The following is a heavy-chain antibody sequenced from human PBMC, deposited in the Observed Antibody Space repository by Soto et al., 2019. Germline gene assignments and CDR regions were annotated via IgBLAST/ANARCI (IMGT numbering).Heavy chain of an antibody. CDR2: ISAYNGDT. D-gene: IGHD3-10*01. V-gene: IGHV1-18*04. J-gene: IGHJ4*02. Sequence: QDHLVQSGAEVKKPGASAKVSCKASGYTFKNYGINWVRQAPGRVLEWVAWISAYNGDTSYAQHFQGRVTVNTETLTNTAYMELRSLRTDETAVSFCVLGGMETCYYRDRDYWGQGTLVSVSS. CDR3: VLGGMETCYYRDRDY. CDR1: GYTFKNYG.